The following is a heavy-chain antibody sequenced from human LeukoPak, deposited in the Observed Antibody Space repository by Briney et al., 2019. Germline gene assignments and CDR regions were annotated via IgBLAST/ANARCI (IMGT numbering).Heavy chain of an antibody. CDR3: ARETGYNHYYSMDV. CDR1: GFIVSSNG. V-gene: IGHV3-66*01. Sequence: PGGSLTLSCAASGFIVSSNGMMWVRQAPGKGLEWVSLIYSGGTTYYADSVKGRFTISRDNSKNTLYLQMNSLRDEDSAVYFCARETGYNHYYSMDVWGQGTTVTVSS. CDR2: IYSGGTT. J-gene: IGHJ6*02.